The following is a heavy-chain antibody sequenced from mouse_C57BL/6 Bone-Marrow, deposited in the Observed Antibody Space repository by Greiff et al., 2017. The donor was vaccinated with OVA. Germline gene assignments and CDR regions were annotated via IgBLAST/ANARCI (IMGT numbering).Heavy chain of an antibody. V-gene: IGHV1-42*01. Sequence: VQLQQSGPELVKPGASVKISCKASGYSFTGYYMNWVKQSPEKSLEWIGEINPSTGGTTYNQKFKAKATLTVDKSSSTAYMQLKSLTSEDSAVYYCARSQLRPSFAYWGQGTLVTVSA. D-gene: IGHD3-2*02. CDR2: INPSTGGT. J-gene: IGHJ3*01. CDR1: GYSFTGYY. CDR3: ARSQLRPSFAY.